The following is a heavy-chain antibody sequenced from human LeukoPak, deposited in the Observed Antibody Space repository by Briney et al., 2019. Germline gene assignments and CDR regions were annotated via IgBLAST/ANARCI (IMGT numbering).Heavy chain of an antibody. D-gene: IGHD2-21*02. CDR1: GDSISSSYYY. Sequence: SETLSLTCTVSGDSISSSYYYWGWIRQPPGKGLEWIGSIYYSGSTYDNPSLKSRVTISVDTSKNQFSLKLSSVTAADTAVYYCARVGEFVVVTASTHSYYMDVWGKGTTVTVSS. CDR2: IYYSGST. J-gene: IGHJ6*03. CDR3: ARVGEFVVVTASTHSYYMDV. V-gene: IGHV4-39*07.